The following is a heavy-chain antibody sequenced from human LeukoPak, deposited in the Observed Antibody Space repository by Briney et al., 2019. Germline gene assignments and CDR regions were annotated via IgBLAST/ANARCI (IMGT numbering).Heavy chain of an antibody. CDR1: GYTFTSYY. CDR2: INPSGGST. D-gene: IGHD2-2*02. J-gene: IGHJ4*02. CDR3: ARAAGYCSSTSCYKGDSYFDY. Sequence: GASVKVSCKASGYTFTSYYMHWVRQAPGQGLEWMGIINPSGGSTSYAQKFQGRVTMTRDTSTSTVYMELSSLRSEDTAVYYCARAAGYCSSTSCYKGDSYFDYWGQGTLVTVSS. V-gene: IGHV1-46*01.